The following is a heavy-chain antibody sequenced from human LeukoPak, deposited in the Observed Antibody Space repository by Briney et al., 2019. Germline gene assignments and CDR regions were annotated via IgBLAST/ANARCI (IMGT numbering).Heavy chain of an antibody. D-gene: IGHD3-22*01. J-gene: IGHJ4*02. CDR2: IWYDGSNK. CDR1: GITYSSFG. V-gene: IGHV3-33*01. Sequence: PGGSLRLSCAAPGITYSSFGMHWLRQAPGKGLEWVAFIWYDGSNKYYADSVKGRFTISRDNAKSSLFLQMNSLRAEDTADYYCAREKFYDNSGFDYWGQGTLVTVSS. CDR3: AREKFYDNSGFDY.